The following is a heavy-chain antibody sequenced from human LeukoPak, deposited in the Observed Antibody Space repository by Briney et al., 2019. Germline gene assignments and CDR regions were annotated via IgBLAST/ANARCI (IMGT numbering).Heavy chain of an antibody. V-gene: IGHV5-51*01. CDR2: IYPGDSDT. CDR1: GYSFTRYW. Sequence: GESLKISCKGSGYSFTRYWIGWVRQMPGKGLEWIGIIYPGDSDTKYSPPFQGQVTISADKSISTAYLQWSRLKASDTAMYYCARRPVENTALEYWGQGTLVTVSS. J-gene: IGHJ4*02. CDR3: ARRPVENTALEY. D-gene: IGHD5-18*01.